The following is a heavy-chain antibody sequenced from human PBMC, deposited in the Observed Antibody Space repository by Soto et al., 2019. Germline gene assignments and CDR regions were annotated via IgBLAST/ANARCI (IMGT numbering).Heavy chain of an antibody. Sequence: ASVKVSCKASGYTFTGYYMHWVRQAPGQGLEWMGWINPNSGGTNYAQKFQGWVTISADKSISTAYLQWSSLKASDTAMYYCARSWRRYSGSYIRSWFDPWGQGTLVTVS. J-gene: IGHJ5*02. CDR3: ARSWRRYSGSYIRSWFDP. D-gene: IGHD1-26*01. V-gene: IGHV1-2*04. CDR1: GYTFTGYY. CDR2: INPNSGGT.